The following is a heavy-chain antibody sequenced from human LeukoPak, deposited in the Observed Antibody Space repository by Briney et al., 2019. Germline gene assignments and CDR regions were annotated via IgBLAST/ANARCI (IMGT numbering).Heavy chain of an antibody. D-gene: IGHD3-3*01. CDR1: GGSISSSSFY. J-gene: IGHJ5*01. CDR3: ARTYFDFWTVDS. Sequence: PSETLSLTCTVSGGSISSSSFYWGGIGQPPGKGLDRSGNIYYSGSTYYNPSLRSRVTISVDTSNNQFSLKLSSVTAADTAVYYCARTYFDFWTVDSWGQGTLVIVSS. CDR2: IYYSGST. V-gene: IGHV4-39*01.